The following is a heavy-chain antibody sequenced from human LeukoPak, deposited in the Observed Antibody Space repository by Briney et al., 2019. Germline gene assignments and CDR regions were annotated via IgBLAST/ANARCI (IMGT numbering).Heavy chain of an antibody. CDR1: GFIFHNYA. V-gene: IGHV3-23*01. J-gene: IGHJ4*02. Sequence: GGSLRLSCAASGFIFHNYAMSWVRQAPGKGLEWVSSIIGDATTTYYADSVKGRLTISRDNSKNTLYLQMNSLRGEDTAIYYCAKVISGYSDYDWCRGYFFDYWGQGALVTVSS. D-gene: IGHD5-12*01. CDR3: AKVISGYSDYDWCRGYFFDY. CDR2: IIGDATTT.